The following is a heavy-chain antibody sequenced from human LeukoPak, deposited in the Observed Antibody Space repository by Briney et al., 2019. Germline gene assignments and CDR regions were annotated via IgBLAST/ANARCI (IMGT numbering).Heavy chain of an antibody. Sequence: SSETLSLTCAVYGGSFSGYYWSWIRQPPGKGLEWIGEINHSGSTNYNPSLKSRVTISVDTSKNQFSLSLTSVTAADTAAYYCARGRNDIGQGSFFLWGQGTLVTVSS. J-gene: IGHJ4*02. CDR2: INHSGST. V-gene: IGHV4-34*01. D-gene: IGHD3-3*02. CDR3: ARGRNDIGQGSFFL. CDR1: GGSFSGYY.